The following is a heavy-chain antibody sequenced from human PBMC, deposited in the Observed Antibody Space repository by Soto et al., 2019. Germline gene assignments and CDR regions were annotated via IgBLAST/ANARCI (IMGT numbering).Heavy chain of an antibody. CDR1: GGGFSGYY. CDR2: INHSGST. CDR3: ARRGGVAAAIWGY. J-gene: IGHJ4*02. D-gene: IGHD6-13*01. V-gene: IGHV4-34*01. Sequence: SETLSLTCAVYGGGFSGYYWAWVRQPPGTGLEWIGEINHSGSTNYNPSLKSRVTISVDTPKNQFSLKLSSVTAADTAVYYCARRGGVAAAIWGYWGQGTLVTVSS.